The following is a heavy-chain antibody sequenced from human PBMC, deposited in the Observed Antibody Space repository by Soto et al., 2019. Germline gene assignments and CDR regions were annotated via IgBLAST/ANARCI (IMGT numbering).Heavy chain of an antibody. J-gene: IGHJ3*02. V-gene: IGHV3-64*07. CDR3: TRENGLNGFDN. Sequence: QLVESGGGLVQPGGSLRVSCAASGFSFSSHSMHWVRQAPGKRLEYISAISANGVGTYYADSVKGRFTISRDNSKNTLYLQMGSLRAEDMAVYHCTRENGLNGFDNWGQGTMVTVSS. D-gene: IGHD2-2*03. CDR1: GFSFSSHS. CDR2: ISANGVGT.